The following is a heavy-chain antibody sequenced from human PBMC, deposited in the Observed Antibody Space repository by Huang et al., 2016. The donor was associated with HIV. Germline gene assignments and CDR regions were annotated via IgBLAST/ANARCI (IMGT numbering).Heavy chain of an antibody. J-gene: IGHJ4*02. V-gene: IGHV3-73*02. Sequence: EVQLVESGGGKVQPGGSLKVSCAASGFPLSGAAVHWVRQASGKGREWRGRSRSKTNNDATTYAASVQGRFTFSTDESKNTAYLEMHRLQTEDTAMYYCTSYDNDDYYAVLWGQGTLVTVSS. D-gene: IGHD3-9*01. CDR3: TSYDNDDYYAVL. CDR2: SRSKTNNDAT. CDR1: GFPLSGAA.